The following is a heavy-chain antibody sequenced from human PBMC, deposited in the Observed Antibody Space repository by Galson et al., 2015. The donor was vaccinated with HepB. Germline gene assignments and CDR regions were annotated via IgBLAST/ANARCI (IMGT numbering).Heavy chain of an antibody. CDR3: TTDPSVVTAIQLHFDY. CDR1: GFTFSNAW. Sequence: SLRLSCAASGFTFSNAWMSWVRQAPGKGLEWVGRIKSKTDGGTTDYAAPVKGRFTISRDDSKNTLYLQMNSLKTEDTAVYYCTTDPSVVTAIQLHFDYWGQGTLVTVSS. CDR2: IKSKTDGGTT. J-gene: IGHJ4*02. D-gene: IGHD2-21*02. V-gene: IGHV3-15*01.